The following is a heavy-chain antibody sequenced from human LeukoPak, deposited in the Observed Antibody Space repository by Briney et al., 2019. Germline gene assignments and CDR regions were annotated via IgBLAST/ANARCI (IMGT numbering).Heavy chain of an antibody. CDR3: ARHTGEGSHFQH. CDR2: IYPGDSDT. CDR1: GYSFTNYW. D-gene: IGHD3-16*01. J-gene: IGHJ1*01. Sequence: GESLKISSEGSGYSFTNYWIGWVRQMPGKGLEWMGIIYPGDSDTRYSPSFRGQVIISADKSIRTAYLQWTSLKASDTAMYYCARHTGEGSHFQHWGQGSLVTVSS. V-gene: IGHV5-51*01.